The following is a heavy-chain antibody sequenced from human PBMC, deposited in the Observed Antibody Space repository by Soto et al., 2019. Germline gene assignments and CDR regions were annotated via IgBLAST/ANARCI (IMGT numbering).Heavy chain of an antibody. Sequence: QVQLQESGPGLVKPSQTLSLTCSVSGGSISSSDYYWSWVRQHPGKGLEWIGYIVYSGSTYYNPSLKSRVTISVDTSKNQFSLKLSSVTAADTAVYYCARGGSGDIVVVAAIDYWGQGTLVTVSS. CDR3: ARGGSGDIVVVAAIDY. CDR1: GGSISSSDYY. D-gene: IGHD2-15*01. V-gene: IGHV4-31*03. J-gene: IGHJ4*02. CDR2: IVYSGST.